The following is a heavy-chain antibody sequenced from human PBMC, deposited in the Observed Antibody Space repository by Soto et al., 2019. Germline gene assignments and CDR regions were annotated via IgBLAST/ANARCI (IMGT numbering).Heavy chain of an antibody. J-gene: IGHJ6*02. CDR1: GYSFTSYW. Sequence: GESLKISCKGSGYSFTSYWIGWVRQMPGKGLECMGIIYPGDSDTRYSPSFQGQVTISADKSISTAYLQWSSLKASDTAMYYCARTAAAGKYYYGMGVWGQGTTVTVS. CDR3: ARTAAAGKYYYGMGV. CDR2: IYPGDSDT. D-gene: IGHD6-13*01. V-gene: IGHV5-51*01.